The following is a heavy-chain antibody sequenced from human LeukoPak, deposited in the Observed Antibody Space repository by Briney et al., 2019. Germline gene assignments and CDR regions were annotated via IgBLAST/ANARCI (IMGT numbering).Heavy chain of an antibody. J-gene: IGHJ4*02. D-gene: IGHD3-16*01. CDR3: AEGGLQITFGGVIVY. V-gene: IGHV3-23*01. CDR1: GFTFSSYA. Sequence: GGSLRLSCAASGFTFSSYAMSWVRQAPGKGLEWVSAISGSGGSTYYADSVKGRFTISRDNSKNTLYLQMNSLRAGDTAVYYCAEGGLQITFGGVIVYWGQGTLVTVSS. CDR2: ISGSGGST.